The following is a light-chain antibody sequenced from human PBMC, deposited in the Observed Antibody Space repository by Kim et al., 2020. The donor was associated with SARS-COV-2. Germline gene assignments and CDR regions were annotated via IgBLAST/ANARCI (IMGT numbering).Light chain of an antibody. J-gene: IGLJ2*01. V-gene: IGLV2-11*01. CDR3: CSFAGSYFL. CDR2: DVN. CDR1: SSDVGGYNF. Sequence: QSALTQPRSVYGSPGQSVTISCTGTSSDVGGYNFVSWYQQHPGKAPKFMIYDVNKRPSGVPDRFSGSKSGNTASLTISGLQADDEADYYCCSFAGSYFLFGGGTQLTVL.